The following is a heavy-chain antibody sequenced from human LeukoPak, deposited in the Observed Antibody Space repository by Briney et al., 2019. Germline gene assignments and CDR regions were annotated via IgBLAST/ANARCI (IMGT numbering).Heavy chain of an antibody. D-gene: IGHD2-2*01. CDR2: ISAYNGNT. J-gene: IGHJ4*02. Sequence: GASVKVSCKASGYRFTSYGISWVRQAPGQGLEWMAWISAYNGNTNYAQKFQGRVIMTTDTSTSTAYMELRSLRSGDTAVYYCARDPDCSSTRCSESPFDYWGQGTLVTVSS. V-gene: IGHV1-18*01. CDR1: GYRFTSYG. CDR3: ARDPDCSSTRCSESPFDY.